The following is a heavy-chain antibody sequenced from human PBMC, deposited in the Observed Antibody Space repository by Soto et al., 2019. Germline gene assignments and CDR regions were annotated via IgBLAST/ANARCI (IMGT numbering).Heavy chain of an antibody. CDR1: GFTFSAFA. CDR3: AKSGGGGGTGDYFDY. Sequence: EVQLLESGGSLVQPGGSLTLSCAASGFTFSAFAMYWVCQAPGKGLEWVSTISGSGGSTYNADSVKGRFTFSRDNFTNRLNLQMNSLRADDTAVYYCAKSGGGGGTGDYFDYWGQGTVVTVSS. V-gene: IGHV3-23*01. J-gene: IGHJ4*02. D-gene: IGHD3-16*01. CDR2: ISGSGGST.